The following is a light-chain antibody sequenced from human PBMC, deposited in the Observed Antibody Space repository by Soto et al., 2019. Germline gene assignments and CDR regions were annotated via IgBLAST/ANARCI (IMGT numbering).Light chain of an antibody. J-gene: IGKJ2*01. V-gene: IGKV3-15*01. CDR1: QTVSTN. CDR2: GAS. Sequence: IVMTQSPATLSVSPGERVTLSCRASQTVSTNLAWYQQKPGQAPRLLIYGASTRATGIPARFSGSGSGTDFTLTISSLQSEDFAFYYCQQYSDWPPYTFGQGTKLEI. CDR3: QQYSDWPPYT.